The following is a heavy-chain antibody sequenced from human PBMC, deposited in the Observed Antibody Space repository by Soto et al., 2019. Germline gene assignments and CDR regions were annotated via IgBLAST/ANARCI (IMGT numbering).Heavy chain of an antibody. J-gene: IGHJ2*01. CDR2: INHSGSS. V-gene: IGHV4-34*01. CDR3: ARMAGPWYFDL. Sequence: SETLSLTCAVHGGSFSGFYWTWIRQPPGKGLEWIGEINHSGSSNYNPPLKSRVTMSLDTSRNQFPLSLNSVTAADTAVYYCARMAGPWYFDLWGRGTLVTVSS. CDR1: GGSFSGFY.